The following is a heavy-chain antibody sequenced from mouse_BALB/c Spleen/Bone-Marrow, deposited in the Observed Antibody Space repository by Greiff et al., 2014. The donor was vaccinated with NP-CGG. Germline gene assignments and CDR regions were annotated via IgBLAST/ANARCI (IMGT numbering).Heavy chain of an antibody. J-gene: IGHJ2*01. CDR1: GFTFSNYW. D-gene: IGHD4-1*01. CDR2: IRLKSNNYAT. Sequence: VQLMESGGGLVQPGGSMKLSCVASGFTFSNYWMNWVRQSPEKGLEWVAEIRLKSNNYATHYAESVKGRFTISRDDSKSSVYLQMNNLRAEDTGIYYCTRVNWPFDYWGQGTTLTVSS. V-gene: IGHV6-6*02. CDR3: TRVNWPFDY.